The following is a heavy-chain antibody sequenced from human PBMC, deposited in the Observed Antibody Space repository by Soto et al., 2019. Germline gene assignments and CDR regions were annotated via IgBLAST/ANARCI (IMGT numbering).Heavy chain of an antibody. CDR2: INGDGSST. D-gene: IGHD6-19*01. CDR1: GFTFSNYW. J-gene: IGHJ6*03. CDR3: ASGWHEHYYYYMDV. V-gene: IGHV3-74*01. Sequence: EVQVVESGGGLVQSGGSLRLSCAASGFTFSNYWMHWVRQAPGKGLVWVSRINGDGSSTNYADSVKGRFTISRDNAKNTLYLQMNSLRAEDTAVYSCASGWHEHYYYYMDVWGKGTTVTVSS.